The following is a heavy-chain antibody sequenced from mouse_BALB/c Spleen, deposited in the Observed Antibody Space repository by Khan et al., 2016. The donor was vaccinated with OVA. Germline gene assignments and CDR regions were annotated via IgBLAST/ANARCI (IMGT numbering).Heavy chain of an antibody. CDR2: ISSSGDYI. Sequence: EVELVESGGDLVRPGGSLKLSCSASGFTFSTYAMSWVRQTPEKRLEWFATISSSGDYIYYPDSVKGRFTISRDTAKNTLYLQMSSLRSEDTAMYYCARHNYGPFAYWGQGTLVTVSA. V-gene: IGHV5-9-3*01. J-gene: IGHJ3*01. D-gene: IGHD1-1*01. CDR1: GFTFSTYA. CDR3: ARHNYGPFAY.